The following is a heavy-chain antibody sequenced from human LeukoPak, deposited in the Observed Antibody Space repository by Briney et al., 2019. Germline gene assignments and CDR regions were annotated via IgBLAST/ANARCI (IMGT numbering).Heavy chain of an antibody. D-gene: IGHD2-2*01. CDR2: INHSGST. CDR1: GGSFSGYY. J-gene: IGHJ6*03. Sequence: PSETLSLTCAVYGGSFSGYYWSWIRQPPGKGLEWIGEINHSGSTNYNPSLKSRVTISVDTSKNQFSLKLSSVTAADTAVYYCARDLEYCSSTSCFGMDVWGKGTTVTVSS. CDR3: ARDLEYCSSTSCFGMDV. V-gene: IGHV4-34*01.